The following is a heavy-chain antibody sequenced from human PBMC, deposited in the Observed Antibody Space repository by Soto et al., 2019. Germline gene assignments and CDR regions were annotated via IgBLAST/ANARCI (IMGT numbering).Heavy chain of an antibody. V-gene: IGHV4-59*01. CDR3: AREGGTGDGMDV. J-gene: IGHJ6*02. Sequence: TSETLSLTCTVSGGSISSYYWSWIRQPPGKGLEWIGYIYYSGSTNYNPSLKSRVTISVDTSKNQFSLKLSSVTAADTAVYYCAREGGTGDGMDVWGQGTTVTVSS. D-gene: IGHD1-26*01. CDR2: IYYSGST. CDR1: GGSISSYY.